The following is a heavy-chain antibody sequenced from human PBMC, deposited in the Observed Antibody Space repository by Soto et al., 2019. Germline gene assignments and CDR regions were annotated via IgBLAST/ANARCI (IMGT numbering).Heavy chain of an antibody. CDR3: ARDKGYCSDTSCPDFDY. J-gene: IGHJ4*02. D-gene: IGHD2-15*01. CDR2: ISVNYGNT. Sequence: ASVKVSCKASGYTLTTFGITWVRQAPGQGLEWMGWISVNYGNTNYAQKLQGRITMTTDTSTNTAYMELNSLRYEDTAVYYCARDKGYCSDTSCPDFDYWGQGTLVTVS. V-gene: IGHV1-18*01. CDR1: GYTLTTFG.